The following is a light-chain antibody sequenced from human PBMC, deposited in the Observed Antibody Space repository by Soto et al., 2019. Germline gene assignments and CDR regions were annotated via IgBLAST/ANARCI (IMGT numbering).Light chain of an antibody. V-gene: IGKV3-20*01. Sequence: IGLTQSAGTLSLSTGERATLSCGASQSVSSSYLAWYQQKPGQAPRLLIYGASSRATGIPDRFSGSGSGTDFTLTISRLEPEEFAVYYCQQYGSSPPYTFGQGTKVDIK. CDR2: GAS. CDR3: QQYGSSPPYT. CDR1: QSVSSSY. J-gene: IGKJ2*01.